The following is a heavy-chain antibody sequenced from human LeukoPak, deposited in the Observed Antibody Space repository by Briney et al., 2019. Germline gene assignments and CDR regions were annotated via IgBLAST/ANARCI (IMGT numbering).Heavy chain of an antibody. CDR1: GGSISSGGYY. CDR2: IYYSGST. J-gene: IGHJ6*02. D-gene: IGHD3-10*01. V-gene: IGHV4-31*03. CDR3: ARTSGLYGSGSLLPPYYGMDV. Sequence: SETLSLTCTVSGGSISSGGYYWSWIRQHPGKGLEWIGYIYYSGSTYYNPSLKSRVTISVDTSKNQFSLKLSSVTAADTAVYYCARTSGLYGSGSLLPPYYGMDVWGQGTTVTVSS.